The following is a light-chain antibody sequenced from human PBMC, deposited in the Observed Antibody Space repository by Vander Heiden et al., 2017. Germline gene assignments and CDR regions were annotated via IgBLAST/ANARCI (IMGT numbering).Light chain of an antibody. J-gene: IGLJ3*02. CDR1: SSDVGRYDF. CDR2: EVT. V-gene: IGLV2-23*02. CDR3: CSYAGGRTWV. Sequence: SALTQPASVSGSPGQSIPISCTGTSSDVGRYDFVSWYQQHPDKAPKLMIFEVTQRPSGVSNRFSASKSGNRASLTISGLQAEDEADYYCCSYAGGRTWVFGGGTKLTVL.